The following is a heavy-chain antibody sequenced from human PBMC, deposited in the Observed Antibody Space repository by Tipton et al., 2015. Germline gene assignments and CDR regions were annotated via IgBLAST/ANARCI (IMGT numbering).Heavy chain of an antibody. CDR1: GFTFSNCD. J-gene: IGHJ4*02. CDR2: IGTDGGTT. CDR3: ARDDYLGL. D-gene: IGHD4/OR15-4a*01. V-gene: IGHV3-23*01. Sequence: SLRLSCAASGFTFSNCDMSWVRQAPGKGLEWVSAIGTDGGTTYADSVKGRFTISRDTAKNSVYLQMNSLTAEDTALYYCARDDYLGLWGQGTLVTVSS.